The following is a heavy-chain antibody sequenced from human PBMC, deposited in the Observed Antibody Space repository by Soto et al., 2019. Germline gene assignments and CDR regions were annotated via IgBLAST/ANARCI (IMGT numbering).Heavy chain of an antibody. CDR3: ARGGYGDY. D-gene: IGHD1-1*01. CDR1: GYIFTTYG. J-gene: IGHJ4*02. V-gene: IGHV1-18*01. Sequence: QVHLVQSGAEVKKPGASVKVSCKGSGYIFTTYGITWVRQAPGQGREWMGWISAHNGNTNYAQKLHGRVTVTRDTSTSTAYMELRNLRSDDTAVYYCARGGYGDYWGQGALVTASS. CDR2: ISAHNGNT.